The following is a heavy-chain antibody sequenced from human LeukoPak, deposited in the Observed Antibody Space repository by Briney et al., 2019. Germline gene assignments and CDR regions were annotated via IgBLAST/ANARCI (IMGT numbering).Heavy chain of an antibody. D-gene: IGHD1-26*01. CDR3: ARVAMSGIGSDDF. Sequence: ASVKVSCKASGYTFTSYYMHWVRQAPGQGLEWMGWINPYSGDTNYAQKFQGRVTMTRDTSISTAYMELSSLKSDDTAVYYCARVAMSGIGSDDFWGQGTLVTASS. CDR1: GYTFTSYY. J-gene: IGHJ4*02. CDR2: INPYSGDT. V-gene: IGHV1-2*02.